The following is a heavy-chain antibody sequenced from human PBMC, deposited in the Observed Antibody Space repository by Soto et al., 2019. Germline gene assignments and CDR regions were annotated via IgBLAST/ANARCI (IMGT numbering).Heavy chain of an antibody. D-gene: IGHD1-1*01. V-gene: IGHV4-39*01. Sequence: SETRSLTCIVSGASLSSGYYYWGWIRQPPGKGLEWIGSIHYSESSYFYPSLQSRVTISLDTSQSKISLNLSSVTGADTAVYYCARARRTRNRNAFDIWGQGTMVTVSS. CDR1: GASLSSGYYY. CDR2: IHYSESS. CDR3: ARARRTRNRNAFDI. J-gene: IGHJ3*02.